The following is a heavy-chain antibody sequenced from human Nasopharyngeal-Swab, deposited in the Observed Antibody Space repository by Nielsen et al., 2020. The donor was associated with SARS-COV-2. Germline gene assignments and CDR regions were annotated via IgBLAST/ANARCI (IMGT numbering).Heavy chain of an antibody. J-gene: IGHJ4*02. Sequence: WIRQPPGKGLVWVSRINSDGSSTSYADSVKGRFTISRDNAKNTLYLQMNSLRAEDTAVYYCASKGDYYDSSLWGVDYWGQGTLVTVSS. CDR2: INSDGSST. CDR3: ASKGDYYDSSLWGVDY. D-gene: IGHD3-22*01. V-gene: IGHV3-74*01.